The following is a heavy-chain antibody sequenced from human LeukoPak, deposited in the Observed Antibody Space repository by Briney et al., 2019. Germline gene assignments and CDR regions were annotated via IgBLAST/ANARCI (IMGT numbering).Heavy chain of an antibody. J-gene: IGHJ4*02. D-gene: IGHD4-17*01. CDR3: ARGATVTTGYFDY. CDR1: GGSFSGYY. CDR2: INHSGST. V-gene: IGHV4-34*01. Sequence: PSETLSLTCAVYGGSFSGYYWSWIRQPPGKGLEWIGEINHSGSTNYNPSLKGRVTISVDTSKNQFSLKLSSVTAADTAVYYCARGATVTTGYFDYWGQGTLVTVSS.